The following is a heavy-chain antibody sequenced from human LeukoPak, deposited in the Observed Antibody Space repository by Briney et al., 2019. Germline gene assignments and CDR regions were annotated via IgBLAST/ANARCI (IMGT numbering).Heavy chain of an antibody. Sequence: SQTLSLTCAISGDSVSSNSAAWNWIRQSPSRGLEWLGRTYYRSKWYNDYAVSVESRIIINPDTSKNQFSLQLNSVTPEDTAVYYCAREEAAAGTDYWYFDLWGRGTLVTVSS. CDR3: AREEAAAGTDYWYFDL. V-gene: IGHV6-1*01. J-gene: IGHJ2*01. CDR1: GDSVSSNSAA. CDR2: TYYRSKWYN. D-gene: IGHD6-13*01.